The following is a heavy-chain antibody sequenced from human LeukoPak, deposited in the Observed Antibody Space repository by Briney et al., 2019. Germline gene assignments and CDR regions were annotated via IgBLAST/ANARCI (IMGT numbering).Heavy chain of an antibody. CDR3: ARNYYDSSGQYHFDY. CDR2: ISAYNGNT. V-gene: IGHV1-18*01. CDR1: GYTFTSYG. D-gene: IGHD3-22*01. Sequence: ASVKVSCKASGYTFTSYGISWVRQAPGQGLEWMGWISAYNGNTNYAQKLQGRVTMTTDTSTSTAYMELRSLRSDDTAVYYCARNYYDSSGQYHFDYWGQGTLVTVSS. J-gene: IGHJ4*02.